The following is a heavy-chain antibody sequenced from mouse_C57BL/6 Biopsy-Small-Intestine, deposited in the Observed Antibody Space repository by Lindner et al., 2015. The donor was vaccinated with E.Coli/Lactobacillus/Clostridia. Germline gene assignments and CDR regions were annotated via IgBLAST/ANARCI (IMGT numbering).Heavy chain of an antibody. CDR2: IYPGSGNT. Sequence: VQLQESGAELARPGASVKLSCKASGYSFTSYGINWVKQRTGQGLEWIGEIYPGSGNTYYNAKFKGKATLSADKSSSTAYMELRSLTSEDSAVYYCAINGYYPFDYWGQGTTLTVSS. J-gene: IGHJ2*01. V-gene: IGHV1-81*01. D-gene: IGHD2-3*01. CDR1: GYSFTSYG. CDR3: AINGYYPFDY.